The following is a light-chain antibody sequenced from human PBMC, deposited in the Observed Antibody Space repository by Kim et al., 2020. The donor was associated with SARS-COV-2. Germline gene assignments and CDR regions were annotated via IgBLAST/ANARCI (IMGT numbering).Light chain of an antibody. CDR1: QSVSSN. CDR2: GAS. V-gene: IGKV3-15*01. Sequence: GSPGERATLSCRASQSVSSNLAWYQQKFGQAPRLLIYGASTRATGIPASFTGSGSGTEFTLTISSLQSEDFAVYYCQQYNNWPWTFGQGTKVDIK. J-gene: IGKJ1*01. CDR3: QQYNNWPWT.